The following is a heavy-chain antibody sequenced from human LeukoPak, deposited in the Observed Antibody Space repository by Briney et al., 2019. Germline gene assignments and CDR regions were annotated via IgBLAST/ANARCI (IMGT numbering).Heavy chain of an antibody. CDR2: IIPIFGTA. V-gene: IGHV1-69*06. Sequence: ASVKVSCKASGGTFSSYAISWVRQAPGQGLEWMGRIIPIFGTANYAQKFQGRVTITADKSTSTAYMELSSLRSEDTAVYYCARDRLQYYYGSGSYYNPGDAFDIWGQGTMVTVSS. D-gene: IGHD3-10*01. CDR1: GGTFSSYA. J-gene: IGHJ3*02. CDR3: ARDRLQYYYGSGSYYNPGDAFDI.